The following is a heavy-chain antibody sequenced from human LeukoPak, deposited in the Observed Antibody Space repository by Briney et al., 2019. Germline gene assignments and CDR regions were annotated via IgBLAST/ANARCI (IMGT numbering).Heavy chain of an antibody. CDR3: ARGPRGTGRYYRSKEFDF. V-gene: IGHV4-34*01. CDR1: GGSSFSAYY. J-gene: IGHJ4*02. Sequence: SETLSLTCAVYGGSSFSAYYWTWIRQSPEKGLEWIGEINHSGGTNYNPSLKSRLTISLDTSKIHFSLKLTSVTAADMGVYYCARGPRGTGRYYRSKEFDFWGQGTLVTVSS. CDR2: INHSGGT. D-gene: IGHD1-26*01.